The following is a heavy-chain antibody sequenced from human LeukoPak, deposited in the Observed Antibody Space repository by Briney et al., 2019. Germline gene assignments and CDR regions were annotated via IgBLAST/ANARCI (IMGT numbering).Heavy chain of an antibody. Sequence: GGSLRLSCGASGVTLWSNHPRWVPPAPEEGLEWVSVIYSGGSTDYADSVKGRFTISRDNLKNTLYLQMNSLRAEDTAVYYCARGPAGYNWGQGTLVTFSS. CDR3: ARGPAGYN. D-gene: IGHD1-1*01. J-gene: IGHJ4*02. CDR1: GVTLWSNH. V-gene: IGHV3-53*01. CDR2: IYSGGST.